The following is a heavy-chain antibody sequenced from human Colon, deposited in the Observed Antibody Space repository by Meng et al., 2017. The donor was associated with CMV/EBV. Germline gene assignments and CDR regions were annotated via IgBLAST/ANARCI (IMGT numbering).Heavy chain of an antibody. Sequence: SGFHFTNYAMNWVRQAPGKGLEWVSVIGGNGDDTYYADSVKGRFTISRDNSKNTLHLQMNSLTAEDTAVYYCAKGRSGSSTSCSNYWGQGTLVTVSS. CDR1: GFHFTNYA. CDR3: AKGRSGSSTSCSNY. J-gene: IGHJ4*02. D-gene: IGHD2-2*01. V-gene: IGHV3-23*01. CDR2: IGGNGDDT.